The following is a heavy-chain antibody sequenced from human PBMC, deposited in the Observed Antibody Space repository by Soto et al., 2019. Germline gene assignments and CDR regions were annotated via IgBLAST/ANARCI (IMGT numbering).Heavy chain of an antibody. Sequence: ASVKVSCKASGYTFTGYYMHWVRQAPGQGLEWMGWINPNSGGTNYAQKFQGWVTMTRDTSISTAYMELSRLRSDDTAVYYCARARCSGGSCYSGLDYWGQGTLVTVSS. V-gene: IGHV1-2*04. CDR2: INPNSGGT. D-gene: IGHD2-15*01. J-gene: IGHJ4*02. CDR3: ARARCSGGSCYSGLDY. CDR1: GYTFTGYY.